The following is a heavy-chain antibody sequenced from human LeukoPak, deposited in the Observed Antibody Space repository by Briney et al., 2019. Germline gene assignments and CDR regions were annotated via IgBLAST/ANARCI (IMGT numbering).Heavy chain of an antibody. CDR3: AKDPGEGWLPHSDYYMDV. CDR1: GFTFSSYG. V-gene: IGHV3-30*02. D-gene: IGHD6-19*01. J-gene: IGHJ6*03. CDR2: IRYDGNNK. Sequence: PGESLRLSCAASGFTFSSYGMHWVRQAPGKGLEWVAFIRYDGNNKYYADSVKGRFTISRDNSKNTLYLQMNSLRAEDTAVYYCAKDPGEGWLPHSDYYMDVWGKGTTVTISS.